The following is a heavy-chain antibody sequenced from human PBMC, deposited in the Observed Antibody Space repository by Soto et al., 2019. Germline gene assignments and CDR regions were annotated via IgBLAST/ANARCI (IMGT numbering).Heavy chain of an antibody. D-gene: IGHD4-17*01. J-gene: IGHJ4*02. V-gene: IGHV3-23*01. CDR3: AKDPGDYGRGF. CDR1: GFTFSSYA. Sequence: GGPLRLSCAASGFTFSSYAMSWVRQGPGKGLEWVSAISGSGGSTYYADSVKGRFTISRDNSKNTLYLQMNSLRAEDTAVYYCAKDPGDYGRGFWGQGTLVPVSS. CDR2: ISGSGGST.